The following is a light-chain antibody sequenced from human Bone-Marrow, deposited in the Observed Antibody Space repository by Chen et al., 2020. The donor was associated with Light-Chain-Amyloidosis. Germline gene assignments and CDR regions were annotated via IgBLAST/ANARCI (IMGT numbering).Light chain of an antibody. CDR3: QVWDRSSDRPV. Sequence: SYVLTQPSSVSVAPGQTATNACGGNNIGSTSVHWYQQTPGQAPLLVVHDDSDRPSGIPERLSGSNSGNTATLTISRVEAGDEADYYCQVWDRSSDRPVFGGGTKLTVL. CDR1: NIGSTS. J-gene: IGLJ3*02. V-gene: IGLV3-21*02. CDR2: DDS.